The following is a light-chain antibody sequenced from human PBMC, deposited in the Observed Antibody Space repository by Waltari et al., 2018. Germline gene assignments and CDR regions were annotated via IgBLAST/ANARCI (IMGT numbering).Light chain of an antibody. CDR3: SSYTSSSRGV. CDR1: SSAAGGSNY. CDR2: EVS. J-gene: IGLJ2*01. V-gene: IGLV2-14*01. Sequence: QSALTQPASVSGSPGQSITISCTGTSSAAGGSNYVSWYQQHPGKAPKLMIYEVSNRPSGVSNRFSGSKSGNTASLTISGLQAEDEADYYCSSYTSSSRGVFGGGTKLTVL.